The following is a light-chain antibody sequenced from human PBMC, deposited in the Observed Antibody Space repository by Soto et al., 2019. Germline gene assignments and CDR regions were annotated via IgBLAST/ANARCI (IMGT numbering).Light chain of an antibody. J-gene: IGKJ4*01. CDR1: HAISDY. V-gene: IGKV1-39*01. CDR3: QQSYSTPLT. Sequence: DIQMAHSPSALSASVAERVTITCRASHAISDYLNWYQQKPGKAPKLLIYAASSLQSGVPSRFSGSGSGTDFTLTISSLQPEDFATYYCQQSYSTPLTFGGGTKVDIK. CDR2: AAS.